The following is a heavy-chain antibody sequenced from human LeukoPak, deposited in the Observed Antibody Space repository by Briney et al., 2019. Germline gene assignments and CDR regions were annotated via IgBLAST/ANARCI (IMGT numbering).Heavy chain of an antibody. CDR3: ARGHKAEGYGDLKDFDY. J-gene: IGHJ4*02. Sequence: ASVKVSCKASGYTFTSYGISWVRQAPGQGLEWMGWISAYNGNTNYAQKLQGRVTITTDTSTSTAYMELRSLRSDDTAVYYCARGHKAEGYGDLKDFDYWGQGTLVTVSS. CDR2: ISAYNGNT. CDR1: GYTFTSYG. D-gene: IGHD4-17*01. V-gene: IGHV1-18*01.